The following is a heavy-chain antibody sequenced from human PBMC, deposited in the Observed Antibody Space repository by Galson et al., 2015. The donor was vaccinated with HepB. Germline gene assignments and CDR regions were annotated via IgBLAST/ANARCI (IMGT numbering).Heavy chain of an antibody. CDR2: ISAYNGNT. Sequence: SVKVSCKASGYTFTSYGVSWVRQAPGQGLEWMGWISAYNGNTNYAQKPQGRVTMTTDTSTSTAYMELRSLRSDDTAVYYCARAGDIVVVPAADYYYYMDVWGKGTTVTVSS. CDR3: ARAGDIVVVPAADYYYYMDV. J-gene: IGHJ6*03. CDR1: GYTFTSYG. D-gene: IGHD2-2*01. V-gene: IGHV1-18*01.